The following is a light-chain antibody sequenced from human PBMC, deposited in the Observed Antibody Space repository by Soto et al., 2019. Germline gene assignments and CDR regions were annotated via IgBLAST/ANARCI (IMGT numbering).Light chain of an antibody. CDR1: SSNIGSNS. CDR3: AAWDDSLEGPV. Sequence: QSVLTQPPSASGTPGQRVTISCSGSSSNIGSNSVNWYQQLPGTAPKLLMYSNNQRPSGVPDRFSGSKSGTSASLAISGLQSEDEANYYCAAWDDSLEGPVFGGGTKLTVL. J-gene: IGLJ2*01. V-gene: IGLV1-44*01. CDR2: SNN.